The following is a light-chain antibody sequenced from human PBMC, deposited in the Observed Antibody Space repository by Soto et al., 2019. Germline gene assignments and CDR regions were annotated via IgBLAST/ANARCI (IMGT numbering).Light chain of an antibody. CDR3: QQTYSTLFT. V-gene: IGKV1-39*01. Sequence: DIQVTQSPSSLSASVGDRVTIACRASQSISDYLNWYQQKPGRAPKLLIYAATTLQSGVPSRFSGSGSGTDFTLTISSLQPEDFATYFYQQTYSTLFTFGPGTKVDIK. J-gene: IGKJ3*01. CDR2: AAT. CDR1: QSISDY.